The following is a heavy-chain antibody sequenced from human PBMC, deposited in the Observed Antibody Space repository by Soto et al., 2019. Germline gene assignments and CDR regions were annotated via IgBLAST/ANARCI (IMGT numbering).Heavy chain of an antibody. D-gene: IGHD6-19*01. CDR2: IYYSGST. CDR3: ARDGLRYYYYGMDV. J-gene: IGHJ6*02. Sequence: PSETLSLTCTVSGGSISSYYWSWIRQPPGKGLEWIGYIYYSGSTNYNPSLKSRVTISVDTSKNQFSLKLSSVTAADTAVYYCARDGLRYYYYGMDVWGQGTTVTVS. CDR1: GGSISSYY. V-gene: IGHV4-59*01.